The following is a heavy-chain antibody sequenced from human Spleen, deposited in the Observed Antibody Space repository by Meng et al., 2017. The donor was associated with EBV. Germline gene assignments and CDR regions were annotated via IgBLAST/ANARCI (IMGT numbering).Heavy chain of an antibody. J-gene: IGHJ4*02. Sequence: QVHLVQSGAEVKKPGASVKVSCKASGYTFTTFGISWVRQAPGQGLEWMGWISAYNGHTNYAQKYQGRVTMTTDTSTSTAYMELRSLRSDDTAVYYCARDSDVLGYFVPFDYWGQGTLVTVSS. CDR3: ARDSDVLGYFVPFDY. V-gene: IGHV1-18*01. D-gene: IGHD3-9*01. CDR2: ISAYNGHT. CDR1: GYTFTTFG.